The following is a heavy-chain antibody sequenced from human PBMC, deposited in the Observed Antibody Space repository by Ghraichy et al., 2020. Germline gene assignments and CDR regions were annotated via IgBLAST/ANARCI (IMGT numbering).Heavy chain of an antibody. CDR3: ARDFTD. D-gene: IGHD3-16*01. CDR1: GFTFSSYD. CDR2: IVSSSTSI. V-gene: IGHV3-21*01. J-gene: IGHJ4*02. Sequence: GESLNISCAASGFTFSSYDMNWVRQAPGRGLEWVSTIVSSSTSIYYADSMKGRFTISRDNAKNSLYLQMSSLRADDTAVYYCARDFTDWGQGTLVTVSS.